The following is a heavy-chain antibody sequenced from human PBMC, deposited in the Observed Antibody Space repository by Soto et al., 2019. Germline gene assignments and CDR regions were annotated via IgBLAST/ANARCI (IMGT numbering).Heavy chain of an antibody. D-gene: IGHD6-13*01. Sequence: QVQLQESGPGLVKPSETLSLTCTVSGGSVSSGSYYWSWIRQPPGKGLEWIGYIYYSGSTNYNPSLKSRVTISVDTSKNQFSLKLSSVTAADTAVYYCARVNRVRAYSSSWYLQYYFDYWGQGTLVTVSS. J-gene: IGHJ4*02. CDR1: GGSVSSGSYY. CDR3: ARVNRVRAYSSSWYLQYYFDY. V-gene: IGHV4-61*01. CDR2: IYYSGST.